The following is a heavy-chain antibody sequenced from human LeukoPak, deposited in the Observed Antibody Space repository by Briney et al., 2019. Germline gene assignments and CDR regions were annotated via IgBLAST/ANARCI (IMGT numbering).Heavy chain of an antibody. D-gene: IGHD6-6*01. V-gene: IGHV3-66*01. CDR3: SRGGRSSSSSGTTYYHYGLDV. Sequence: PGGSLRLSCAASGFTVISNYMTWVRQAPGKGLEWVSVIFSGGNTDYADSVKGRFTGSRDNSKNTLYLHMNSLRAEDTAVYYCSRGGRSSSSSGTTYYHYGLDVWGQGTTVTVSS. CDR1: GFTVISNY. J-gene: IGHJ6*02. CDR2: IFSGGNT.